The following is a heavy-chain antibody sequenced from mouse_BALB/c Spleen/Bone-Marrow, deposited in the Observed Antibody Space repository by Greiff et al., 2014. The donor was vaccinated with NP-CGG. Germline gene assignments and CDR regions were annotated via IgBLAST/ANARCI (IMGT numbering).Heavy chain of an antibody. CDR3: ARGYGNYPYYYAMDY. D-gene: IGHD2-1*01. V-gene: IGHV5-9-4*01. J-gene: IGHJ4*01. Sequence: EVKLVESGGGLVKPGGSLKLSCAASGFTFSSYAMSWVRQSPEKRLEWVAEISSGGSYTYYPDTVTGRFTISRDNAKNTLYLEMSSLRSEDTAMYYCARGYGNYPYYYAMDYWGQGTSVTVSS. CDR2: ISSGGSYT. CDR1: GFTFSSYA.